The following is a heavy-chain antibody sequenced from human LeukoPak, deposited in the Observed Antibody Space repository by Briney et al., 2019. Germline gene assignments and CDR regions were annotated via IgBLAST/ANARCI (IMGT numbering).Heavy chain of an antibody. CDR2: INHSGST. D-gene: IGHD5-18*01. V-gene: IGHV4-34*01. CDR1: GGSFSGYY. Sequence: PSETLSLTCAVYGGSFSGYYWSWIRQPPGKGLEWIGEINHSGSTNYNPSLKSRVTISVDTSKTQFSLKLSSVTAADTAVYYCAKDRSYETTYYFDYWGQGTLATVSS. J-gene: IGHJ4*02. CDR3: AKDRSYETTYYFDY.